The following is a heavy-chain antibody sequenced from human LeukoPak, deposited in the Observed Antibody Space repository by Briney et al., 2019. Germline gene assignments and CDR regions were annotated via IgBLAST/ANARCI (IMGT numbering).Heavy chain of an antibody. J-gene: IGHJ4*02. V-gene: IGHV3-30*04. Sequence: GGSLRLSCAASGFTFSSYAMHWVRQAPGKGLEWVAVISYDGSNKYYAGSVKGRFTISRDNSKNTLYLQMNSLRAEDTAVYYCARGAPRDGYNLADYWGQGTLVTVSS. CDR1: GFTFSSYA. CDR2: ISYDGSNK. D-gene: IGHD5-24*01. CDR3: ARGAPRDGYNLADY.